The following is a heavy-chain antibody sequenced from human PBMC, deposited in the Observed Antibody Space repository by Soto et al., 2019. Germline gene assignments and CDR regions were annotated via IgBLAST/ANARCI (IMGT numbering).Heavy chain of an antibody. Sequence: SETLSLTCTVSGGSISSGGYYWSWIRQHPGKGLEWIGYIYYSGSTYYNPSLKSRVTISVDTSKNQFSLKLSSVTAADTAVYYCAGSIAATKKKNWFDPWGQGTLVTVSS. CDR2: IYYSGST. J-gene: IGHJ5*02. V-gene: IGHV4-31*03. CDR1: GGSISSGGYY. CDR3: AGSIAATKKKNWFDP. D-gene: IGHD6-13*01.